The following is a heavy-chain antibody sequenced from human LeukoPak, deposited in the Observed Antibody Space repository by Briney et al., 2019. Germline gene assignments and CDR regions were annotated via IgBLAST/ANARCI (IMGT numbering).Heavy chain of an antibody. CDR2: ISYDGSNK. D-gene: IGHD2-2*01. CDR1: GFTFSRYG. J-gene: IGHJ6*04. V-gene: IGHV3-30*18. CDR3: AKEVEYQLLEYYYDGMDV. Sequence: GGSLRLSCAASGFTFSRYGMHWVRQAPGEGLEWVAVISYDGSNKYYADSVKGRFPISRDNSKNTLYLQMNSLRAEDTAVYYCAKEVEYQLLEYYYDGMDVWGKGTTVTVSS.